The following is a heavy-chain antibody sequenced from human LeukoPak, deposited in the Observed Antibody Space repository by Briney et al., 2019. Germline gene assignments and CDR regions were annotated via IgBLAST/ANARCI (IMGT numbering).Heavy chain of an antibody. D-gene: IGHD3-22*01. J-gene: IGHJ4*02. V-gene: IGHV3-66*01. CDR3: ARLPIVVITSGGY. CDR2: IYSGGST. Sequence: GGSLRLSCAASGFTFSSYAMSWVRQAPGKGLEWVSVIYSGGSTYYADSVKGRFTISRDNSKNTLYLQMNSLRAEDTAVYYCARLPIVVITSGGYWSQGTLVTVSS. CDR1: GFTFSSYA.